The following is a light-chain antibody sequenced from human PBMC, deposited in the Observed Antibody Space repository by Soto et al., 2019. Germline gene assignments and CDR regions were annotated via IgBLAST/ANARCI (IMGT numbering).Light chain of an antibody. CDR3: AAWDDSLNAVM. J-gene: IGLJ3*02. CDR1: SSNIGSNT. V-gene: IGLV1-44*01. Sequence: QSVLTQPPSASETPGQRVTISCSGGSSNIGSNTVNWYQQFPGTAPKLLIYSNNQRPSGVPDRFSGSKSGTSASLAISGLQSEDEADYYCAAWDDSLNAVMFGGGTKLTVL. CDR2: SNN.